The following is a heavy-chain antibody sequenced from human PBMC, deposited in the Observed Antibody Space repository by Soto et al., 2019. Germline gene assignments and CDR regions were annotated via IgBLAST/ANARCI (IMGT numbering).Heavy chain of an antibody. J-gene: IGHJ4*02. D-gene: IGHD3-16*02. V-gene: IGHV3-11*01. CDR1: GFTFSDYY. CDR2: ISSSGSTI. Sequence: QVQLVESGGGLVKPGGSLRLSCAASGFTFSDYYMSWIRQAPGKGLEWVSYISSSGSTIYYADSVKGRFTISRDNAKNYLYLQMNSLRAEDTPEYYCARDIMITFGGVIVTGGFDYWGQGTLVTVSS. CDR3: ARDIMITFGGVIVTGGFDY.